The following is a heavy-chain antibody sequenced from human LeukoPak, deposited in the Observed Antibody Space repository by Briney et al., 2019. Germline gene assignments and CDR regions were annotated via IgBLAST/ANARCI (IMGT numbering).Heavy chain of an antibody. CDR3: AREGSGSYNY. V-gene: IGHV3-30*03. J-gene: IGHJ4*02. Sequence: GGSLRLSCAASGFTFSSYGMHWVRQAPGKGLEWVAVISYDGSNKYYADSVKGRFTIARDNSKNTLYLQMTSPRASDTAVYYCAREGSGSYNYWGQGTLGTVSS. CDR1: GFTFSSYG. CDR2: ISYDGSNK. D-gene: IGHD3-10*01.